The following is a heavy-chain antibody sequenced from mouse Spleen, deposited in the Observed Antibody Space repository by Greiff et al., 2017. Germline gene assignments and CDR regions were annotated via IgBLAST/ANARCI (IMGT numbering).Heavy chain of an antibody. CDR2: IHPNSGST. D-gene: IGHD1-3*01. Sequence: QVQLQQPGAELVKPGASVKLSCKASGYTFTSYWMHWVKQRPGQGLEWIGMIHPNSGSTNYNEKFKGKATLTVDKSSSTAYMLLSSLTSEDSAVYFCARWDNYYAMDYWGQGTSVTVSS. J-gene: IGHJ4*01. V-gene: IGHV1-64*01. CDR3: ARWDNYYAMDY. CDR1: GYTFTSYW.